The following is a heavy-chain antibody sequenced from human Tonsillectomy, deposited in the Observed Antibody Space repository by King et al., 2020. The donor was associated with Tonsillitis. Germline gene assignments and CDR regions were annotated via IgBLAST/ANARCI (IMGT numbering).Heavy chain of an antibody. D-gene: IGHD3-22*01. CDR3: ARDQNYYDSSGYFKAFDY. J-gene: IGHJ4*02. V-gene: IGHV3-30-3*01. CDR1: GFTFSSYA. CDR2: ISYDGSNK. Sequence: VQLVESGGGVVQPGRSLRLSCAASGFTFSSYAMHWVRQAPGKGLEWVAVISYDGSNKYYADSVKGRFTISRDNSKNTLYLQMNSLRAEDTAVYYCARDQNYYDSSGYFKAFDYWGQGTLVTVSS.